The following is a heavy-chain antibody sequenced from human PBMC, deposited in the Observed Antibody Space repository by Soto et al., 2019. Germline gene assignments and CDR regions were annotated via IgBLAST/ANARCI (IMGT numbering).Heavy chain of an antibody. Sequence: SETLSLTCTVSGGSISSYYWSWIRQPPGKGLEWIGYIYYSGSTNYNPSLKSRVTISVDTSKNQFSLKLSSVTAADTAVHYCARRGPYYGDYYLDYWGQGTLVTVSS. V-gene: IGHV4-59*08. CDR3: ARRGPYYGDYYLDY. CDR1: GGSISSYY. J-gene: IGHJ4*02. D-gene: IGHD4-17*01. CDR2: IYYSGST.